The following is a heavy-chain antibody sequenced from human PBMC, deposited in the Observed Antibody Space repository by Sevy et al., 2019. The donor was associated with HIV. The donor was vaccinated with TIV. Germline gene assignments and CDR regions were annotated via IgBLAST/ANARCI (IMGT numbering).Heavy chain of an antibody. CDR3: TTDRGRTSSMYFDL. CDR2: IKSNSNGGTI. CDR1: GFTFSRAW. J-gene: IGHJ2*01. D-gene: IGHD3-10*01. Sequence: GGSVRLSCAASGFTFSRAWMSWVRQAPGKGLEWVGRIKSNSNGGTIDYAAPVKGRFSISRDDSENTVYLQMNSLNTEDTATYYCTTDRGRTSSMYFDLWGRGTLVTVSS. V-gene: IGHV3-15*01.